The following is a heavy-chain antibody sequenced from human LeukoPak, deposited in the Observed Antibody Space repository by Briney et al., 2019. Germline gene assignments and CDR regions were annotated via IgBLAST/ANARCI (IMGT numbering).Heavy chain of an antibody. V-gene: IGHV3-23*01. CDR2: ISGSGGST. J-gene: IGHJ4*02. CDR1: GFTFSSYA. CDR3: AKDLDCSSTSCYKDY. Sequence: PGGSLRLSRAASGFTFSSYAMSWVRQAPGKGLEWVSAISGSGGSTYYADSVKGRFTISRDNSKNTLYLQMNSLRAEDTAVYYCAKDLDCSSTSCYKDYWGQGTLVTVSS. D-gene: IGHD2-2*02.